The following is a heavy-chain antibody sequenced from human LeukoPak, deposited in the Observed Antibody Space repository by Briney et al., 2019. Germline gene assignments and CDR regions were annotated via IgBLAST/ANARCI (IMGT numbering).Heavy chain of an antibody. Sequence: GGSLRLSCAASGFTFSSYSMNWVRQAPGKGLEWVSSISSSSYIYYADSVKGRFTISRDNAKNSLYLQMNSLRAEDTAVYYCARADDYVGFDPWGQGTLVTVSS. D-gene: IGHD4-17*01. J-gene: IGHJ5*02. CDR1: GFTFSSYS. V-gene: IGHV3-21*01. CDR3: ARADDYVGFDP. CDR2: ISSSSYI.